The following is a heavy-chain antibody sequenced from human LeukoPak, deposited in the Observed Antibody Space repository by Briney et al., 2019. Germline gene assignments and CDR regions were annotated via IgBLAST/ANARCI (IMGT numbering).Heavy chain of an antibody. CDR1: GYTFTIYG. D-gene: IGHD3-22*01. CDR2: ISAYNGNT. J-gene: IGHJ6*02. Sequence: ASVKVSCKASGYTFTIYGISWVRQAPGQGLEWMGWISAYNGNTNYAQKLQGRVTMTTDTSTSTAYMELRSLRSDDTAVYYCASSDYYDSSGYWGYYGMDVWGQGTTVTVSS. CDR3: ASSDYYDSSGYWGYYGMDV. V-gene: IGHV1-18*01.